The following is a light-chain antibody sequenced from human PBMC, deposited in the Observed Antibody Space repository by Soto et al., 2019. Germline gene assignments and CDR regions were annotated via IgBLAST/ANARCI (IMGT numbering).Light chain of an antibody. CDR2: DAS. CDR1: QSVTSY. Sequence: EIVWTKSPATLPCPPGERATLPCRASQSVTSYLAWYQQKPGQAPRLLIYDASNRATGIPARFSGSGSGTDFTLTISSLEPEDFAVYYCQQRSNWPPITFGQGTRLEIK. CDR3: QQRSNWPPIT. J-gene: IGKJ5*01. V-gene: IGKV3-11*01.